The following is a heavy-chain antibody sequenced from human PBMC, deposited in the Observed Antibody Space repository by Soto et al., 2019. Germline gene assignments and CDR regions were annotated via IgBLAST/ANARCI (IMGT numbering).Heavy chain of an antibody. Sequence: ETLSLTCTVSGGSISSSSYYWGWIRQPPGKGLEWIGSIYSGGSTYYNPSLKSRVTISVDTSKNQFSLKLSSVTAADTAVYYCVLWLRLGEASFDYWGQGTLVTVSS. D-gene: IGHD3-10*01. J-gene: IGHJ4*02. CDR1: GGSISSSSYY. CDR3: VLWLRLGEASFDY. CDR2: IYSGGST. V-gene: IGHV4-39*01.